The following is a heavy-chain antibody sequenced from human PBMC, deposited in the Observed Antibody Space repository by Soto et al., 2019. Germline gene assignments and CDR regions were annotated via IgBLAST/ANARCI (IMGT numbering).Heavy chain of an antibody. CDR2: VYRSGGGT. CDR1: GYTFSITY. D-gene: IGHD2-15*01. V-gene: IGHV1-46*01. CDR3: ARGYCSGGNCYNGLDV. J-gene: IGHJ6*02. Sequence: QVQLVQSGAEVRKPGASVRVSCKAAGYTFSITYLHWLRQAPGQGLEWLGLVYRSGGGTNYKDSFKGRLNITRDTSTSTVYMDLSRLTSEDTAIYYCARGYCSGGNCYNGLDVWGQGTTVTVSS.